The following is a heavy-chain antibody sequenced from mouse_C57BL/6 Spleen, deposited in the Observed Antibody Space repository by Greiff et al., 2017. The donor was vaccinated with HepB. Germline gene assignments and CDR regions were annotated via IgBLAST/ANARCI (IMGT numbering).Heavy chain of an antibody. D-gene: IGHD2-4*01. Sequence: DVKLQESGPGLVKPSQSLSLTCSVTGYSITSGYYWNWIRQFPGNKLEWMGYISYDGCNNYTPSLKNRISITRDTSTNQFFLKLNSVPSEDTATYYCASPPYDYDGGAWFAYWGQGTLVTVSA. CDR2: ISYDGCN. CDR3: ASPPYDYDGGAWFAY. J-gene: IGHJ3*01. V-gene: IGHV3-6*01. CDR1: GYSITSGYY.